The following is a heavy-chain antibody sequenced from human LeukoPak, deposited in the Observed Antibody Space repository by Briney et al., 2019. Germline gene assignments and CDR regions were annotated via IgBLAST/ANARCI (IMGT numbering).Heavy chain of an antibody. Sequence: ASVKVSCKASGYTFTGYYMHWVRQAPGQGLEWMGWINPNSGGTNYAQKFQGRVTMTRDTSISTAYMELSRLRSDDTAVYYCARVYYGLRGDAFDIWGQGTMVTVSS. D-gene: IGHD3-10*01. CDR2: INPNSGGT. CDR1: GYTFTGYY. J-gene: IGHJ3*02. CDR3: ARVYYGLRGDAFDI. V-gene: IGHV1-2*02.